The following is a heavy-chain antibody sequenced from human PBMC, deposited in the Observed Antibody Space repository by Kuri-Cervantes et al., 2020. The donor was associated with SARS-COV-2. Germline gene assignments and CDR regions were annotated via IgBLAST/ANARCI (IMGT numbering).Heavy chain of an antibody. V-gene: IGHV3-11*01. D-gene: IGHD5-24*01. J-gene: IGHJ4*02. CDR2: ISSSGSTV. CDR3: ARPEMVRGVDY. CDR1: GFTFSDYY. Sequence: GESLKISCAASGFTFSDYYMGWIRQAPGKGLEWVSYISSSGSTVYYADSVKGQFTISRDNAKNSLYLQMNSLGAEDAAVYYCARPEMVRGVDYWGQGTLVTVSS.